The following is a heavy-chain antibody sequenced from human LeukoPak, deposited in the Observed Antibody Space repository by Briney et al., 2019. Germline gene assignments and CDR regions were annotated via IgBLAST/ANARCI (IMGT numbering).Heavy chain of an antibody. J-gene: IGHJ4*02. CDR3: AKDPYDSSGSRGRDPARTSNFDY. V-gene: IGHV3-30*02. D-gene: IGHD3-22*01. Sequence: GGSLRLSSAASGFTFSSYGMHWVRQAPGQGLEGVAFLRYDGSNKYYADSVKDRFTISRDNSTNTLYLQMNSLRAEDTAVYYCAKDPYDSSGSRGRDPARTSNFDYWGQGTLVTVSS. CDR1: GFTFSSYG. CDR2: LRYDGSNK.